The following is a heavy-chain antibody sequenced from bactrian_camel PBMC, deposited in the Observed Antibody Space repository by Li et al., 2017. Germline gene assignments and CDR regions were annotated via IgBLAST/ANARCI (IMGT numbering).Heavy chain of an antibody. D-gene: IGHD5*01. CDR2: VSASGIT. V-gene: IGHV3S53*01. CDR1: TRFSTDFLDSD. J-gene: IGHJ6*01. CDR3: AADFRDGLGFGCASADSGY. Sequence: HVQLVESGGGSVQPGESLRLPCTATTRFSTDFLDSDMGWYRQTPGNECELVASVSASGITLYGDSVKGRFAISRDDHKKMLYLQMNELQPEDTAVYYCAADFRDGLGFGCASADSGYWGQGTQVTVS.